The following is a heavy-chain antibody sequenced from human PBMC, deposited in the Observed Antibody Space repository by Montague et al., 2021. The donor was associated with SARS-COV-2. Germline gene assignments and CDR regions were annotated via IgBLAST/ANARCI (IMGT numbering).Heavy chain of an antibody. CDR1: GGSISSYY. CDR2: IYYSGST. J-gene: IGHJ4*02. D-gene: IGHD6-13*01. V-gene: IGHV4-59*01. Sequence: SETLSLICTVSGGSISSYYWSWIRQPPGKGLEWIGYIYYSGSTNYNPSLKSRVTISVDTSKDQFSLKLSSVTAADTAVYYCARGTAAGTNFDYWGQGTLVTVSS. CDR3: ARGTAAGTNFDY.